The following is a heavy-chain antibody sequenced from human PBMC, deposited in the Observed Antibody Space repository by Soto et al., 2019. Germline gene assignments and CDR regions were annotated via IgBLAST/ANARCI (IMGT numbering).Heavy chain of an antibody. Sequence: SETLSLTCSVSGDSVSSGDYYWSWIRQPPGKGLEWIGHVYFSGSTNYIPSLKSRLTMSVDTAKNQFSLKLNSVTAADTAVYYCARIPVDTYMIYWSDPWGQGTKVTVSS. CDR2: VYFSGST. V-gene: IGHV4-61*08. D-gene: IGHD3-16*01. J-gene: IGHJ5*02. CDR1: GDSVSSGDYY. CDR3: ARIPVDTYMIYWSDP.